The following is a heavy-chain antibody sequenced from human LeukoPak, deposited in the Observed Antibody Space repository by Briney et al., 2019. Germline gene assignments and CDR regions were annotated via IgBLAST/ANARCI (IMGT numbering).Heavy chain of an antibody. Sequence: PGGSLRLSCAASGFTFSDYYMSWIRQAPGKGLEWVSYISSSGSTKYYADSVKGRFTISRDNAENSLYLQMNSLRAEDTAVYYCAGTLRSGGSYWFDPWGQGTLVTVSS. CDR2: ISSSGSTK. D-gene: IGHD2-15*01. CDR1: GFTFSDYY. CDR3: AGTLRSGGSYWFDP. V-gene: IGHV3-11*01. J-gene: IGHJ5*02.